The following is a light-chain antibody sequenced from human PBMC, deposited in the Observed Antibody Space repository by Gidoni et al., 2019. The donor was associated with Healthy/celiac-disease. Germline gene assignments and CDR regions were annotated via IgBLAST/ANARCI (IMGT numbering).Light chain of an antibody. CDR1: SSNIGAGYD. CDR2: GNS. J-gene: IGLJ3*02. CDR3: QSYDSSLSGWV. Sequence: QSVLTQPPSVSGAPGQRVHISCTGSSSNIGAGYDVYCYQQLPGTAPKLLIYGNSNRPSGVPDRFSGSKSGTSASLAITGLQAEDEADYYCQSYDSSLSGWVFGGGTKLTVL. V-gene: IGLV1-40*01.